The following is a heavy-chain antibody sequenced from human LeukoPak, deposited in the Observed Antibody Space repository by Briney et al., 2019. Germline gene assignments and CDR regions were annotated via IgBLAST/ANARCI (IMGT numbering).Heavy chain of an antibody. CDR2: IKQDGSEK. CDR3: ARDQIAAAGPNWFDP. CDR1: GFTFSSYW. Sequence: PGGSLRLSCAASGFTFSSYWMSWVRQAPGKGLEWVANIKQDGSEKYYVDSVKGRFTISRDNAKNSLYLQMNSLRAEDTAVYYCARDQIAAAGPNWFDPWGQGTLVTVSS. J-gene: IGHJ5*02. D-gene: IGHD6-13*01. V-gene: IGHV3-7*01.